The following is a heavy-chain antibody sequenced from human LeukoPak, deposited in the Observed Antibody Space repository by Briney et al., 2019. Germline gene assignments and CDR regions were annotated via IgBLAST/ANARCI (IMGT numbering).Heavy chain of an antibody. CDR1: GFTFSDYW. CDR3: ARTYYYGSGSYPLFDY. Sequence: GGSLRLSCAASGFTFSDYWMSWVRQAPGKGLEWVANIKQDGSEKYYVDSVKGRFTISRDNAKNSLYLQMNSLRAEDTAVYYCARTYYYGSGSYPLFDYWGQGTLVTVSS. D-gene: IGHD3-10*01. J-gene: IGHJ4*02. V-gene: IGHV3-7*01. CDR2: IKQDGSEK.